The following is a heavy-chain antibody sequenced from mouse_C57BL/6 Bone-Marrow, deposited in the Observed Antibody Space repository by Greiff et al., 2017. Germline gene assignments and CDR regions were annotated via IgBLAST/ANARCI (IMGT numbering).Heavy chain of an antibody. D-gene: IGHD1-1*01. CDR2: IYPGDGDT. Sequence: VKLMESGAELVKPGASVKISCKASGYAFSSYWMNWVKQRPGKGLEWIGQIYPGDGDTNYNGKFKGKATLTADKSSSTAYMQLSSLTSEDSAVYFCARSGIYYYGSSSYWYFDVWGTGTTVTVSS. CDR3: ARSGIYYYGSSSYWYFDV. V-gene: IGHV1-80*01. CDR1: GYAFSSYW. J-gene: IGHJ1*03.